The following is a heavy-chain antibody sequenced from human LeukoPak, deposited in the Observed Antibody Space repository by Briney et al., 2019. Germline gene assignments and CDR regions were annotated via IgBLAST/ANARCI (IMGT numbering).Heavy chain of an antibody. V-gene: IGHV1-8*01. CDR2: MNPNSGNT. CDR1: GYTFTSYD. D-gene: IGHD3-22*01. J-gene: IGHJ3*02. Sequence: VASVKVSCKASGYTFTSYDINWVRQATGQGLEWMGWMNPNSGNTGYAQKFQGRVTMTRNTSISTAYMEPSSLRSEDTAVYYCAGGVYDSSVSDAFDIWGQGTMVTVSS. CDR3: AGGVYDSSVSDAFDI.